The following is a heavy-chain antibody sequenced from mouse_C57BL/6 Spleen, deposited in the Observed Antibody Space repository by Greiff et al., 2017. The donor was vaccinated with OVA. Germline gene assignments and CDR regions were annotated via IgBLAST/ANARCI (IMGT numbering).Heavy chain of an antibody. CDR3: ARSGVVAPYFDY. CDR1: GYTFTSYW. J-gene: IGHJ2*01. Sequence: QVQLQQPGAELVRPGSSVKLSCKASGYTFTSYWLHWVKQRPIQGLEWIGNIDPSDSETHYNQKFKDKATLTVDKSSSTAYMQLSSLTSEDSAVYYCARSGVVAPYFDYWGKGTTLTGSS. V-gene: IGHV1-52*01. CDR2: IDPSDSET. D-gene: IGHD1-1*01.